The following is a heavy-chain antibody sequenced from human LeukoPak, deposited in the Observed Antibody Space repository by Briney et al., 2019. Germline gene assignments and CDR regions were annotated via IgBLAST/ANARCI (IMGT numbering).Heavy chain of an antibody. CDR2: TYYRSKWYN. CDR3: ARDLFAGKSRPAAFDI. D-gene: IGHD6-13*01. CDR1: GDSVSSNSAA. J-gene: IGHJ3*02. V-gene: IGHV6-1*01. Sequence: SQTPSLTCAISGDSVSSNSAAWNWIRQSPSRGLEWLGRTYYRSKWYNDYAVSVKSRITINPDTSKNQFSLQLNSVTPEDTAVYYCARDLFAGKSRPAAFDIWGQGTMVTVSS.